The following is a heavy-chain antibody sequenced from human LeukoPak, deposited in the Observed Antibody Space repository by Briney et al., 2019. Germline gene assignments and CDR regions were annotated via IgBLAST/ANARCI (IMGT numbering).Heavy chain of an antibody. D-gene: IGHD5-12*01. J-gene: IGHJ4*02. CDR2: INSDGSWT. CDR3: TRVRGYDFDF. V-gene: IGHV3-74*01. CDR1: GRNW. Sequence: GGSLRLSCAASGRNWMHWVRQAPGKGLVWVSHINSDGSWTSYADSVKGRFTISKDNAKNTVYLQMSSLRAEDTAVYYCTRVRGYDFDFWGQGTLVTVSS.